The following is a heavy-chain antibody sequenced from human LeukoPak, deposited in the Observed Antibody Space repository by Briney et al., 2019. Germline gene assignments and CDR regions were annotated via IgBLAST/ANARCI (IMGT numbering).Heavy chain of an antibody. CDR2: ISGSGGST. V-gene: IGHV3-23*01. Sequence: GGSLRLSCAASGFTFSSYAVSWVRQAPGKGLEWVSAISGSGGSTYYADSVKGRFTISRDNSKNTLYLQMNSLRAEDTAVYYCAKGIAAAGLYYYYGMAFWGQGTTVTVSS. CDR3: AKGIAAAGLYYYYGMAF. CDR1: GFTFSSYA. J-gene: IGHJ6*02. D-gene: IGHD6-13*01.